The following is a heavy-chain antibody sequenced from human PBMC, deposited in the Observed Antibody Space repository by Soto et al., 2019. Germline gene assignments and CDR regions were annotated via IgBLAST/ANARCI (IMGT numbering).Heavy chain of an antibody. CDR2: ISAYNGNT. CDR1: GYTFTSYG. V-gene: IGHV1-18*01. D-gene: IGHD6-13*01. CDR3: ARVGFLEQQLVRNYGMDV. J-gene: IGHJ6*02. Sequence: ASVKVSCKASGYTFTSYGISWVRQAPGQGLEWMGWISAYNGNTNYAQKLQGRVTMTTDTSTSTAYMELRSLRSDDTAVYYCARVGFLEQQLVRNYGMDVWTQGTTVTGSS.